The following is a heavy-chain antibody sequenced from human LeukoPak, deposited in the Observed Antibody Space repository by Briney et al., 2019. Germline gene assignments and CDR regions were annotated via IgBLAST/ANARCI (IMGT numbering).Heavy chain of an antibody. Sequence: SVKVSCKASGGTFSSYAISWVRQAPGQGLEWMGGIIPIFGTATYAQKFQGRVTITTDESTSTAYMELSSLRSEDTAVYYCASLAAAPSRNYYYYMDVWGKGTTVTVSS. CDR2: IIPIFGTA. J-gene: IGHJ6*03. CDR1: GGTFSSYA. V-gene: IGHV1-69*05. D-gene: IGHD6-13*01. CDR3: ASLAAAPSRNYYYYMDV.